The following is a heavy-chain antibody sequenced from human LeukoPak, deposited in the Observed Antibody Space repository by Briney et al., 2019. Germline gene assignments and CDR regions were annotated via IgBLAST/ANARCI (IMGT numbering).Heavy chain of an antibody. CDR1: GGSISSGSYY. Sequence: SETLSLTCTVSGGSISSGSYYWSWIRQPAGKGLEWIGRIYTSGSTNYNPSLKSRVTISVDTSKNQFSLKLSSVTAADTAVYYCARDLTSSSWYFAFDIWGQGTMVTVSS. J-gene: IGHJ3*02. V-gene: IGHV4-61*02. CDR2: IYTSGST. CDR3: ARDLTSSSWYFAFDI. D-gene: IGHD6-13*01.